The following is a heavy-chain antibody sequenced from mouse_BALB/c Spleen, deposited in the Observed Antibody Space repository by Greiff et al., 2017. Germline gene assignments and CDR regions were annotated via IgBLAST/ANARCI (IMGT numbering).Heavy chain of an antibody. D-gene: IGHD2-3*01. Sequence: DVQLQQSGPGLVKPSQTVSLTCTVTGISITTGNYRWSWIRQFPGNKLEWIGYIYYSGTITYNPSLTSRTTITRDTSKNQFFLEMNSLTAEDTATYYCARDPGYSLFAYWGQGTLVTVSA. CDR2: IYYSGTI. J-gene: IGHJ3*01. V-gene: IGHV3-5*02. CDR3: ARDPGYSLFAY. CDR1: GISITTGNYR.